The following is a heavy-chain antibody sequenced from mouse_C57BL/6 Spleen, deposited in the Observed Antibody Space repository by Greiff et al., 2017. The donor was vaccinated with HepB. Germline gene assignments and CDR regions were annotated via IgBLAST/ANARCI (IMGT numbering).Heavy chain of an antibody. CDR3: ARYILTGYFDY. J-gene: IGHJ2*01. CDR2: IRNKANGYTT. CDR1: GFTFTDYY. D-gene: IGHD4-1*01. V-gene: IGHV7-3*01. Sequence: EVKVVESGGGLVQPGGSLSLSCAASGFTFTDYYMSWVRQPPGKALEWLGFIRNKANGYTTEYSASVKGRFTISRDNSKSILYLQMNALRAEDSATYYCARYILTGYFDYWGKGTTLTVSS.